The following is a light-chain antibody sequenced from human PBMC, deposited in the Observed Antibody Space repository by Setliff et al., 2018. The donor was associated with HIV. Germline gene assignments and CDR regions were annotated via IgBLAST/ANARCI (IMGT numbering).Light chain of an antibody. J-gene: IGLJ1*01. Sequence: QSVLTQPASVSGSPGQAITISCTGTSSDVGGYNSVSWYQQYPGKAPELMIYQATKRPSGVSNRFSGSKSGNTASLTISGLQAEDEADYYCCSNTGSNTYVFGTGTKVTVL. CDR1: SSDVGGYNS. V-gene: IGLV2-23*01. CDR3: CSNTGSNTYV. CDR2: QAT.